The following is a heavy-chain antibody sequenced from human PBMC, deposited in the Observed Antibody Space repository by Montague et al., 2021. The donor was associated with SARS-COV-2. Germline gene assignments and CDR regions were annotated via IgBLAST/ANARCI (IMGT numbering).Heavy chain of an antibody. V-gene: IGHV4-39*07. CDR3: ARVGRQQLVRLSGMDV. J-gene: IGHJ6*02. D-gene: IGHD6-13*01. Sequence: SETLSLTCTVSGGSISSSSYYWGWIRQPPGKGLEWFGSNYYSGSSXYKPSLKSRVTISVDTSKNQFSLKLSSVTAADTAVYYCARVGRQQLVRLSGMDVWGQGTTVTVSS. CDR1: GGSISSSSYY. CDR2: NYYSGSS.